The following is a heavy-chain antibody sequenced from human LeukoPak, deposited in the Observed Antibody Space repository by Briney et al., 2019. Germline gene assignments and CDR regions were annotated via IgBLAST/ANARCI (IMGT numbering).Heavy chain of an antibody. CDR3: ARDGPSGQLDGTDY. CDR1: GGTFSSYA. CDR2: IIPIFGTA. D-gene: IGHD1-1*01. J-gene: IGHJ4*02. Sequence: GASVKVSCKASGGTFSSYAISCVRQAPEQGLGWMEGIIPIFGTANYAQNSQGRVTITTDKSTSTAYMELSSLRSEDTAVYYCARDGPSGQLDGTDYWGQGTLVTVSS. V-gene: IGHV1-69*05.